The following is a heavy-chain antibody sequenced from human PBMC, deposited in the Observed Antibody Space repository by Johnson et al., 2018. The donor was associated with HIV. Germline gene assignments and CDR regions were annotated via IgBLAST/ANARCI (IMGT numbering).Heavy chain of an antibody. D-gene: IGHD2-21*02. Sequence: VQLVESGGGLVQPGGSLRLSCAASGFTFSTYAMSWVRQAPGKGLEWVSAISGSGGSTYFADSVKGRFTISRDNSKNTLFLQMNSLRAEETAVYYCAKDHIVVVTAKDAFDIWCQGTMVTVSS. CDR2: ISGSGGST. CDR3: AKDHIVVVTAKDAFDI. J-gene: IGHJ3*02. CDR1: GFTFSTYA. V-gene: IGHV3-23*04.